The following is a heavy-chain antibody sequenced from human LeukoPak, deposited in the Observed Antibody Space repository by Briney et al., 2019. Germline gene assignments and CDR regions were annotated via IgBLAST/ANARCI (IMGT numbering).Heavy chain of an antibody. J-gene: IGHJ6*02. Sequence: GGSLRLSCAASGFTFSSYSMNWVRQAPGKGPEWVSSISSSSSYIYYADSVKGRFTISRDNAKNSLYLQMNSLRAEDTAVYYCAREEDIVVVVAAQDPHYGMDVWGQGTTVTVSS. D-gene: IGHD2-15*01. CDR3: AREEDIVVVVAAQDPHYGMDV. CDR1: GFTFSSYS. CDR2: ISSSSSYI. V-gene: IGHV3-21*01.